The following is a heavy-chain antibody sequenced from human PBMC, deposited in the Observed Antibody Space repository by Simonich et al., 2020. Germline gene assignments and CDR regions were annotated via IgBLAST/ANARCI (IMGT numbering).Heavy chain of an antibody. J-gene: IGHJ4*02. D-gene: IGHD6-6*01. V-gene: IGHV3-30*07. CDR1: GFTFGSYA. Sequence: GGGVFHPGSSLRLSCAASGFTFGSYAMHWVRQAPGKGLEGVAVISYSGSNKYYADSVKGRFTISRDNAKNTLYLQMNSLRAEDTAVYYCARDLGSSYYFDYWGQGTLVTVSS. CDR2: ISYSGSNK. CDR3: ARDLGSSYYFDY.